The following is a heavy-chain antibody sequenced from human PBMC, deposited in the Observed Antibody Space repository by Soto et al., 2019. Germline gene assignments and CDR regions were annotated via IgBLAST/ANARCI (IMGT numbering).Heavy chain of an antibody. D-gene: IGHD2-21*02. Sequence: KASETLSLTCAVSGGSLSSGGYAWAWIRQPPGKGLEWVGYIYQSGSTYYNPSLKSRVTIAADRSKNQFSLNLASVTAADTAVYYCARSYSGGDAYFDYWGQGTVVTVPQ. CDR1: GGSLSSGGYA. CDR3: ARSYSGGDAYFDY. J-gene: IGHJ4*02. V-gene: IGHV4-30-2*01. CDR2: IYQSGST.